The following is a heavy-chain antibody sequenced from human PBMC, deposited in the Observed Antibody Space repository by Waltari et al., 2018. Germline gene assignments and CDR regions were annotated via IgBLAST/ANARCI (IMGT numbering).Heavy chain of an antibody. Sequence: QVQLQESGPGLVKPSETLSLTCAVSGYSISSAYYWGWIRQPPGKGLEWIGSIYQSGTTSYNPSLKGRVTISVDTSRNQFSLKLSSVTAADTAVYYCANLLVGASTIWFDPWGQGTLVTVSS. CDR1: GYSISSAYY. V-gene: IGHV4-38-2*01. CDR2: IYQSGTT. CDR3: ANLLVGASTIWFDP. D-gene: IGHD1-26*01. J-gene: IGHJ5*02.